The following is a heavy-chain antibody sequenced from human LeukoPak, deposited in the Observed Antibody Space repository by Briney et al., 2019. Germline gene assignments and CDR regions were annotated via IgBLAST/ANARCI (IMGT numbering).Heavy chain of an antibody. CDR3: ARDSGTSYFDY. D-gene: IGHD3-10*01. CDR2: ISFDGNNK. V-gene: IGHV3-30-3*01. Sequence: PGGSLRLSCAASGFTFSSYAMHWVRQAPGKGLEWVAVISFDGNNKYYADSVKGRFTISRDNSKNTLFVQMSSLRAEDTAVYYCARDSGTSYFDYRGQGTLVTVSS. J-gene: IGHJ4*02. CDR1: GFTFSSYA.